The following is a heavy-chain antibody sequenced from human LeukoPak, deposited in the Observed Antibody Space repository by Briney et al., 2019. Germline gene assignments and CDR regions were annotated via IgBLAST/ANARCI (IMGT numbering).Heavy chain of an antibody. V-gene: IGHV4-4*07. D-gene: IGHD1-26*01. CDR3: VGGTYYGGDY. Sequence: SETLSLTCTVSGGSIRSYYWNWIRQPAGKGLEYIGRIYTSGSTNYNPSLKSRVTMSVDTSKNQFSLKLSSVTAADTAVYYCVGGTYYGGDYWGQGTLVTVSS. CDR1: GGSIRSYY. J-gene: IGHJ4*02. CDR2: IYTSGST.